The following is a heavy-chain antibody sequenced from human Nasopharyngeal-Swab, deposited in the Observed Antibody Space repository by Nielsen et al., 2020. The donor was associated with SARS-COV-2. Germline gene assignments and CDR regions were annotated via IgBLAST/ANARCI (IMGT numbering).Heavy chain of an antibody. Sequence: SLKISCAASGFTFDDYAMHWVRQAPGKGLEWVSGISWNSGSIAYADSVKGRFTISRGNAKNSLYLQMNSLRREDTAFYYCAKGYSSGWATNYYCGIDVWGQGTTVTVSS. J-gene: IGHJ6*02. CDR2: ISWNSGSI. D-gene: IGHD6-25*01. V-gene: IGHV3-9*01. CDR1: GFTFDDYA. CDR3: AKGYSSGWATNYYCGIDV.